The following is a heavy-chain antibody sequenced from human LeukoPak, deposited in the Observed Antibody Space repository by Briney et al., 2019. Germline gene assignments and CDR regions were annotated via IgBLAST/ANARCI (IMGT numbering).Heavy chain of an antibody. CDR1: GFTFSNAW. Sequence: GRSLRLSCAASGFTFSNAWMSWVRQAPGKGLEWVAVISYDGSNKYYADSVKGRFTISRDNSKNTLYLQMNSLRAEDTAVYYCARTYSSRLRHYYYYYMDVWGKGTTVTVSS. J-gene: IGHJ6*03. CDR3: ARTYSSRLRHYYYYYMDV. CDR2: ISYDGSNK. V-gene: IGHV3-30*03. D-gene: IGHD6-13*01.